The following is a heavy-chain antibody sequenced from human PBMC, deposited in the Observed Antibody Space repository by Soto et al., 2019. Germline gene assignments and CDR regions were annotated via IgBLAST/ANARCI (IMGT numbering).Heavy chain of an antibody. CDR3: ARFCSSTSCYPPPGPTTFAP. V-gene: IGHV4-34*01. D-gene: IGHD2-2*01. Sequence: SETLSLTCAVYGGSLSGYYLSWIRQPPGKGLEWIGEINHSGSTNYNPSLKSRVTISVDTSKNQFSLKLSSVTAADTAVYYCARFCSSTSCYPPPGPTTFAPWARETLFTVSS. CDR2: INHSGST. J-gene: IGHJ5*02. CDR1: GGSLSGYY.